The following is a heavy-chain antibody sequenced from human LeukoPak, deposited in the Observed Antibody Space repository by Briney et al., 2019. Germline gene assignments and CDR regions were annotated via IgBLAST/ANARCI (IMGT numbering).Heavy chain of an antibody. CDR3: ARVDGYHSFDY. D-gene: IGHD5-24*01. CDR1: GYIFTSYG. V-gene: IGHV1-18*01. Sequence: GASVKVSCKASGYIFTSYGIAWVRQARGQGLEWMGWISVYNDNTNYAQKLQGRVTMTTDTSTSTAYMELRSLRSDDTAVYYCARVDGYHSFDYWGQGALVTVSS. CDR2: ISVYNDNT. J-gene: IGHJ4*02.